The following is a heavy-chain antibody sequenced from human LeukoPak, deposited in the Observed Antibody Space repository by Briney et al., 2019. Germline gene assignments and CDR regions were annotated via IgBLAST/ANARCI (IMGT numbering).Heavy chain of an antibody. J-gene: IGHJ4*02. CDR1: GGSISSGGYY. D-gene: IGHD6-6*01. V-gene: IGHV4-30-2*01. Sequence: SETLSLTCTVSGGSISSGGYYWSWIRQPPGKGLEWIGYIYHSGSTYYNPSPKSRVTISVDRSKNQFSLKLSSVTAADTAVYYCASSAARPLLFDYWGQGTLVTVSS. CDR3: ASSAARPLLFDY. CDR2: IYHSGST.